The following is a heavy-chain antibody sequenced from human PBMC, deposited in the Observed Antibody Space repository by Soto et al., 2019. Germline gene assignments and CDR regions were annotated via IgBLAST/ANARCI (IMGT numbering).Heavy chain of an antibody. D-gene: IGHD3-22*01. J-gene: IGHJ4*02. V-gene: IGHV3-30*18. CDR1: GFTFSSYG. CDR2: ISYVGSNK. Sequence: PGGSLRLSCAASGFTFSSYGMHWVRQAPGKGLEWVAVISYVGSNKYYADSVKGRFTISRDNSKNTLYLQMNSLRAEDTAVYYCAKLPLYYDSSGFDYWGQGTLVTVSS. CDR3: AKLPLYYDSSGFDY.